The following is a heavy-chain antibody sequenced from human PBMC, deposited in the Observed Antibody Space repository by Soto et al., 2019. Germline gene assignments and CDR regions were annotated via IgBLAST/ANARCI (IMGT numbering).Heavy chain of an antibody. CDR1: GFTFSNAW. D-gene: IGHD2-21*02. CDR2: IKSKTDGGTT. J-gene: IGHJ4*02. Sequence: EVQLVESGGGLVKPGGSLRLSCAASGFTFSNAWMNWVRQAPGKGLEWVGRIKSKTDGGTTDYAAPVKGRFTISRNDSKNTLYLQMNSLKTEDTAVYYCTKATQAYCGGDCGGFEYRGQGTLVTVSS. CDR3: TKATQAYCGGDCGGFEY. V-gene: IGHV3-15*07.